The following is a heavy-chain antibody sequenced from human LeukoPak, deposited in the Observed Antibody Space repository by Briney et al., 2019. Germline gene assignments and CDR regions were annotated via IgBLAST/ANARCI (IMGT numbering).Heavy chain of an antibody. J-gene: IGHJ4*02. CDR1: GYSFTGYF. Sequence: ASVKVSCKASGYSFTGYFIHWVRQAPGQGLEWMGCIDPNSGNTKYAQKFQGRVSMPRDTSTRTAYMELSRLRSDDTAVYFCARSGSTGYSLDYWGQGTLVTVSS. D-gene: IGHD3-22*01. CDR2: IDPNSGNT. CDR3: ARSGSTGYSLDY. V-gene: IGHV1-2*02.